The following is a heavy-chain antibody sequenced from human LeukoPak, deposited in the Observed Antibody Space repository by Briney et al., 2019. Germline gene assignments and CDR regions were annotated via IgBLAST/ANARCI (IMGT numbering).Heavy chain of an antibody. CDR3: ARGGNDYSNYPLVYWFDP. CDR2: IYHSGST. J-gene: IGHJ5*02. CDR1: GYSISSGYY. D-gene: IGHD4-11*01. Sequence: SETLSLTCTVSGYSISSGYYWGWIRQPPGKGLEWIGSIYHSGSTYYNPSLKSRVTISVDTSKNQFSLRLSSVTAADTAVYYCARGGNDYSNYPLVYWFDPWGQGTLVTVSS. V-gene: IGHV4-38-2*02.